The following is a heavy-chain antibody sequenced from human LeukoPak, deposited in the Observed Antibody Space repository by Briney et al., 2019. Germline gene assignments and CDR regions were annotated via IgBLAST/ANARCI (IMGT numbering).Heavy chain of an antibody. CDR1: GGSISSYY. J-gene: IGHJ5*02. D-gene: IGHD6-13*01. CDR3: ARAMYSSSWSPTYNWFDP. Sequence: SETLSLTCTVSGGSISSYYWSWVRQPPGKGLEWIGEIYHSGSTNYNPSLKSRVTISVDKSKNQFSLKLSSVTAADTAVYYCARAMYSSSWSPTYNWFDPWGQGTLVTVSS. V-gene: IGHV4-4*02. CDR2: IYHSGST.